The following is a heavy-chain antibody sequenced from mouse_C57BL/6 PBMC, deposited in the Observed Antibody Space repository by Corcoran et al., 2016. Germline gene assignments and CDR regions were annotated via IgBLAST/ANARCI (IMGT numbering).Heavy chain of an antibody. J-gene: IGHJ3*01. Sequence: QIQLVQSGPELKKPGETVKISCKASGYTFTTYGMSWVKQAPGKGLKWMGWINTYSGVPTYADDFKGRFAFSLETSASTAYLQINNLKNEDTATYCCARAKDYYGSSYWFAYWGQGTLVTVSA. D-gene: IGHD1-1*01. CDR2: INTYSGVP. CDR3: ARAKDYYGSSYWFAY. V-gene: IGHV9-3*01. CDR1: GYTFTTYG.